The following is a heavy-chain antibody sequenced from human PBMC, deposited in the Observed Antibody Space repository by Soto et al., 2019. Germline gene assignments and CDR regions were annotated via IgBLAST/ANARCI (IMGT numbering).Heavy chain of an antibody. Sequence: QVQLVQSGAEVKKPGSSVKVSCKASGGTFSSYAISWVRQAPGQGLEWMGGIIPIFGTANYAQKFQGRVTITADESTSTAYMELSSLISEDTAVYYCARVLDCSGGSCYSDTPIYYYYGMDVWGQGTTVTVSS. D-gene: IGHD2-15*01. V-gene: IGHV1-69*01. J-gene: IGHJ6*02. CDR2: IIPIFGTA. CDR3: ARVLDCSGGSCYSDTPIYYYYGMDV. CDR1: GGTFSSYA.